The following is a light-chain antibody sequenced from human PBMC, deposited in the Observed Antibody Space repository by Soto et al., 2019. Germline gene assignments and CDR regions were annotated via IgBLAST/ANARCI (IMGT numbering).Light chain of an antibody. CDR3: CSYVGSYSYV. Sequence: QSVLTQPPSASGSPVQSVSISFTLTISNVGGYNYVSWYQQNPGKAPKLMIYDVSKRPSGVPDRFSGSKSGNTASLTISGLQAEDEADYYCCSYVGSYSYVFGIGTKVTVL. CDR2: DVS. J-gene: IGLJ1*01. CDR1: ISNVGGYNY. V-gene: IGLV2-11*01.